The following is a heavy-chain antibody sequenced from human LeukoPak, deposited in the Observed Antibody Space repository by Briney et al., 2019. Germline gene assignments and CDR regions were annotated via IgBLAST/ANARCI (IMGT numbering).Heavy chain of an antibody. Sequence: SETLSLTCTVSGGSISSYYWSWIRQPPGKGLEWIGYIYYSGSTNYNPSLKSRVTISVDTSKNQFSLKLSSVTAADTAVYYCARESGGDSYFDYWAQGTLVTISS. V-gene: IGHV4-59*01. J-gene: IGHJ4*02. CDR3: ARESGGDSYFDY. CDR1: GGSISSYY. D-gene: IGHD2-21*02. CDR2: IYYSGST.